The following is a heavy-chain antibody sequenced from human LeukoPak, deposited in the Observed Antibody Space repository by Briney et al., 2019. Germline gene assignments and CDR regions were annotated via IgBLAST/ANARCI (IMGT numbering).Heavy chain of an antibody. V-gene: IGHV3-15*01. CDR2: IKSKGGGGTI. CDR1: GFPFSDAW. D-gene: IGHD2-2*01. J-gene: IGHJ4*02. Sequence: GGSLRLSCTGSGFPFSDAWMTWVRQAPGQGPEWVGRIKSKGGGGTIDYAPPVKGRFTISRDDSEKTLYLQMNSLRTDDTAVYYCSKDLPHTRAWALNYWGQGALVTVSS. CDR3: SKDLPHTRAWALNY.